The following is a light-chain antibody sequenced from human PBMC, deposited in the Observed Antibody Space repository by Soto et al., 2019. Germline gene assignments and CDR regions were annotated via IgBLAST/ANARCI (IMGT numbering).Light chain of an antibody. CDR2: EVG. V-gene: IGLV2-14*01. CDR1: SSDVGTYNY. Sequence: QSVLTQPASVSGSPGQSITISCTGTSSDVGTYNYVSWYQQHPGKAPKLMIYEVGNRPSGVSNRFSGSKSGNTASLTISGLQAEDEGDYYCSSYTSRSTGVFGTGTKVTVL. CDR3: SSYTSRSTGV. J-gene: IGLJ1*01.